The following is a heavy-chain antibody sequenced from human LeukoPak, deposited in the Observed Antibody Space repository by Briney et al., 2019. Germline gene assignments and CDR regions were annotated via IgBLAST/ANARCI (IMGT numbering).Heavy chain of an antibody. CDR3: ARDLSDDYGDSYNWFDP. J-gene: IGHJ5*02. Sequence: ASVKVSCKASGYTFTGYYMRWVRQAPGQGLEWMGWINPNSGGTNYAQKFQGRVTMTRDTPISTAYMELSRLRSDDTAVYYCARDLSDDYGDSYNWFDPWGQGTLVTVSS. V-gene: IGHV1-2*02. D-gene: IGHD4-17*01. CDR2: INPNSGGT. CDR1: GYTFTGYY.